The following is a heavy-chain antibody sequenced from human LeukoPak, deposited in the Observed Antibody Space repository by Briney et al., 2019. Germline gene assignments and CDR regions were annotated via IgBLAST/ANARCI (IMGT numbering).Heavy chain of an antibody. V-gene: IGHV4-59*08. CDR2: IFYSGNT. Sequence: SETLSLTCTVSGVSISSYYWSWIRQPPGKGLEWIGYIFYSGNTIYNPSLRSRVAISADTSKNHFSLRLRSVTAADTAVYYCARLAAISGSDYPDDWGQGTLVTVSS. D-gene: IGHD1-26*01. CDR1: GVSISSYY. J-gene: IGHJ4*02. CDR3: ARLAAISGSDYPDD.